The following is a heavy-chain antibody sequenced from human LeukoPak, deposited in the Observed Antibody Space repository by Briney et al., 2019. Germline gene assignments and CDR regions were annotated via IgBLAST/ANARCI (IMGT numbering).Heavy chain of an antibody. D-gene: IGHD5-18*01. CDR3: ARASGYSYGYDY. J-gene: IGHJ4*02. Sequence: GASVKVSCKASGYTFTGYYMHWVRQAPGQGLEWMRIINPSGGSTSYAQKFQGRVTMTRDMSTSTVYMELSSLRSEDTAVYYCARASGYSYGYDYWGQGTLVTVSS. CDR1: GYTFTGYY. V-gene: IGHV1-46*01. CDR2: INPSGGST.